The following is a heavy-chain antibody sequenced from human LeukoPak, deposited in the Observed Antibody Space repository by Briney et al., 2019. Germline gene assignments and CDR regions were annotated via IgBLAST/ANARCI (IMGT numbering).Heavy chain of an antibody. D-gene: IGHD5-12*01. CDR2: ISSSSSTI. J-gene: IGHJ4*02. CDR3: ARGSGYSGYEGDY. CDR1: GFTFSSYS. Sequence: GGSLRLSCAASGFTFSSYSMNWVRQAPGKGLEWVSYISSSSSTIYYADSVKGRFTISRDNAKNSLYLQMNSLRAEDTAVYYCARGSGYSGYEGDYWGQGTLVTVSS. V-gene: IGHV3-48*01.